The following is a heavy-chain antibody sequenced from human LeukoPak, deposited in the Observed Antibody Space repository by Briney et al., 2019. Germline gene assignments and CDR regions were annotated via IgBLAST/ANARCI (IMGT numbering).Heavy chain of an antibody. CDR2: ISGNGGST. CDR3: AKDFLTVTAGWDY. J-gene: IGHJ4*02. Sequence: PGGSLRLSCAASGFTFSIYAMSWVRQAPGKGLEWVSGISGNGGSTYYADSVKGRFTTSRDNSKNTLFLQMNSLRAEDTAVYYCAKDFLTVTAGWDYWGQGTLVTVSS. D-gene: IGHD6-25*01. V-gene: IGHV3-23*01. CDR1: GFTFSIYA.